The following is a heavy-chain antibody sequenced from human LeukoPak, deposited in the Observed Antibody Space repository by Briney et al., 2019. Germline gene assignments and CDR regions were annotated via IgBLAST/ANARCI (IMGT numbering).Heavy chain of an antibody. CDR1: GYTFTGYY. J-gene: IGHJ5*02. CDR2: INPNSGGT. V-gene: IGHV1-2*02. CDR3: ARGDIVVVPAARTNWFDP. D-gene: IGHD2-2*01. Sequence: GASVKVSCKASGYTFTGYYMHWVRQAPGQGLEWMGWINPNSGGTNYAQKFQGRVTMTRDTSISTAYMELSRLRSDHTAVYYCARGDIVVVPAARTNWFDPWGQGTLVTVSS.